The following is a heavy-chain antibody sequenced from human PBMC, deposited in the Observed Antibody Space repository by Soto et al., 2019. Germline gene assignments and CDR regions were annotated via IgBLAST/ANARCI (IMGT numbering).Heavy chain of an antibody. CDR1: RFTFITYA. V-gene: IGHV3-23*01. Sequence: PGGSLRLSCASSRFTFITYAMSWVRQAPGKGLEWVSGISGGGGDTSYADSVRGRFTCSRDNSKNTLYLQMNSLRAEDTALYYCAKSLFGGPDIWGQGTMVTVSS. J-gene: IGHJ3*02. D-gene: IGHD2-15*01. CDR3: AKSLFGGPDI. CDR2: ISGGGGDT.